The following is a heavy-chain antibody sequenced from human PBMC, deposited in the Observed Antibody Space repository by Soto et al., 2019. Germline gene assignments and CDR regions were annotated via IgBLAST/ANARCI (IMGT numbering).Heavy chain of an antibody. Sequence: QVQLVESGRGVVQPGTSLRLSCAASGFTFSHYGIHWVRQAPGKGLEWVGLSWSGGRGEDCADSVRGRFTISRDYSKTTVYLQMNSLRVEDTAVYYCAKDDDTSSHFSLLDFRGQGTLVTVSS. CDR2: SWSGGRGE. D-gene: IGHD3-22*01. CDR1: GFTFSHYG. J-gene: IGHJ4*02. V-gene: IGHV3-33*06. CDR3: AKDDDTSSHFSLLDF.